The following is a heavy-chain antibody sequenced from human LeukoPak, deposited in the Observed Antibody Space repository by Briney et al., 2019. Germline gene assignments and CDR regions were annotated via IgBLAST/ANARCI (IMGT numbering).Heavy chain of an antibody. CDR1: GFTFSTYG. Sequence: QTGGSLRLSCAASGFTFSTYGIHWVRQAPGKGLEWVAFIRYDGSNKYYADSVKGRFTISRDNSRNTLYLQMNSLRAEDTAVYYCAKTPVGMVTLDYWGQGTLVTVSS. V-gene: IGHV3-30*02. J-gene: IGHJ4*02. CDR3: AKTPVGMVTLDY. CDR2: IRYDGSNK. D-gene: IGHD5-24*01.